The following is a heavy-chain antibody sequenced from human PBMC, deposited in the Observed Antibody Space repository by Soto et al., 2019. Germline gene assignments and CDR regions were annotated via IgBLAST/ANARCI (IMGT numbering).Heavy chain of an antibody. Sequence: QVQLQESGPGLVKPSETLSLTCTVSGGSISSYYWSWVRQPPGKGLARIGYIYYSGSTNYNPSLKSGITISVNMTNNQFSMELRSVIGADTAVYYCARVERGSYRLYFDYWGQGTLVTVSS. CDR1: GGSISSYY. CDR3: ARVERGSYRLYFDY. CDR2: IYYSGST. D-gene: IGHD3-16*02. V-gene: IGHV4-59*12. J-gene: IGHJ4*02.